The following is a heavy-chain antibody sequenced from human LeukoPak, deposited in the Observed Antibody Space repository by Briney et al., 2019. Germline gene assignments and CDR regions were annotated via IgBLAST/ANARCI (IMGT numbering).Heavy chain of an antibody. J-gene: IGHJ5*02. Sequence: SGGSLRLSCAASGFTFSSYWMSWVHQAPGKGLEWVANIKQDGSEKNYVDSVKGRFTISRDNAKNSLYLQMNSLRVEDTAVYYCARQELIGDWFDPWGQGTLVTVSS. CDR1: GFTFSSYW. V-gene: IGHV3-7*01. CDR3: ARQELIGDWFDP. D-gene: IGHD1-26*01. CDR2: IKQDGSEK.